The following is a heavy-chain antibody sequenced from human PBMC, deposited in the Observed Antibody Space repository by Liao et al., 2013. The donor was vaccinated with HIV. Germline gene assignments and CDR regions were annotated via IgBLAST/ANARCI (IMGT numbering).Heavy chain of an antibody. D-gene: IGHD7-27*01. V-gene: IGHV4-59*01. CDR3: AREELGRNAFDI. Sequence: QVQLQESGPGLVKPSETLSLTCTVSGGSISSYYWSWIRQPPGKGLEWIGYIYYSGSTNYNPSLRSRVTISVDTSKNQFFLKLTSVTAADTAVYYCAREELGRNAFDIWGQGTMVTVS. CDR2: IYYSGST. CDR1: GGSISSYY. J-gene: IGHJ3*02.